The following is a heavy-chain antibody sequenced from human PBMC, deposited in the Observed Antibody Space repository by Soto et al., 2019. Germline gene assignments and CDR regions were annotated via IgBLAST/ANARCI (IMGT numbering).Heavy chain of an antibody. Sequence: ASVKVSCKASGFTFTAYYVHWVRQAPGQGLEWMGWFNPNTGDTNYAQKFEGRVTMTRDTSISTAYMELNGLRSDDTAVYFCARDRPPDYWGQGSLVTVSS. CDR1: GFTFTAYY. CDR2: FNPNTGDT. CDR3: ARDRPPDY. V-gene: IGHV1-2*02. J-gene: IGHJ4*02.